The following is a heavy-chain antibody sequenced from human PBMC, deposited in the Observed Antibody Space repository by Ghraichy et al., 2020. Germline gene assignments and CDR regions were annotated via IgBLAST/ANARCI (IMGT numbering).Heavy chain of an antibody. V-gene: IGHV3-15*01. D-gene: IGHD2-2*01. CDR3: TTYGIVVVPAAIAGMVG. Sequence: GGSLRLSCAASGFTFSNAWMSWVRQAPGKGLEWVGRIKSKTDGGTTDYAAPVKGRFTISRDDSKNTLYLQMNSLKTEDTAVYYCTTYGIVVVPAAIAGMVGWGQGTLVTVSS. CDR2: IKSKTDGGTT. J-gene: IGHJ4*02. CDR1: GFTFSNAW.